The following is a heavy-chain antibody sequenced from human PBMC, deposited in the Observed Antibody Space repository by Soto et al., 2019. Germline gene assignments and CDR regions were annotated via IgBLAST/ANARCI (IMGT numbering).Heavy chain of an antibody. J-gene: IGHJ6*02. D-gene: IGHD4-17*01. V-gene: IGHV1-2*04. Sequence: ASVKVSCKASGYTFTGYYMHWVRQAPXQGLEWMGWINPNSGGTNYAQKFQGWVTMTRDTSISTAYMELSRLRSDDTAVYYCASGATVTSFYYGMDVWGQGTTVTVSS. CDR2: INPNSGGT. CDR1: GYTFTGYY. CDR3: ASGATVTSFYYGMDV.